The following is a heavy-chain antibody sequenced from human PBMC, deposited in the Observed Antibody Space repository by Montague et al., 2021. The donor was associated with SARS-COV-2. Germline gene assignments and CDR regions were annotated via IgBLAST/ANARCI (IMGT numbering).Heavy chain of an antibody. V-gene: IGHV4-39*07. CDR1: GGSIITSNYY. D-gene: IGHD3-22*01. CDR3: ARDTRIAMLVVVTRYGLDV. J-gene: IGHJ6*02. CDR2: GDYSGST. Sequence: SETLSLTCTVSGGSIITSNYYWGWLRQPPGKGLEWIGSGDYSGSTSYNPSLTSQVTISVDTSKNQFSLKLTSVTAADTAVYYCARDTRIAMLVVVTRYGLDVWGQGTTVTVSS.